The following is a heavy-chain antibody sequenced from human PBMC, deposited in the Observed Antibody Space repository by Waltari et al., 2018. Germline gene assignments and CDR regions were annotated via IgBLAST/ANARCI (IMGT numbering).Heavy chain of an antibody. CDR2: VYTSGST. V-gene: IGHV4-4*07. Sequence: QVQLQESGPGLVKPSETLSLTCTVSGGSISGYYWNWIRQPAGKGLEWIGRVYTSGSTNYNPSLRSGVTMSVDTSKNQFSLKLSSVTAADTGVYFCAREIDRGPGRWFDPWGQGTLVTVSS. CDR3: AREIDRGPGRWFDP. CDR1: GGSISGYY. J-gene: IGHJ5*02. D-gene: IGHD1-26*01.